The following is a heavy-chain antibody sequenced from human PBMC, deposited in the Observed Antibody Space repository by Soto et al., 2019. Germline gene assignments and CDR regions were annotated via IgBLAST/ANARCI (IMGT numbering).Heavy chain of an antibody. CDR2: FSATSENT. J-gene: IGHJ4*02. CDR3: AKARDQQWVRLPFDY. D-gene: IGHD6-19*01. Sequence: EVQLLESGGGLVQPGGSLRLSCVGSGFFFSSYTMTWVRQAPGKGLEWVSSFSATSENTYYADSVRGRFTISRDNSKNMLFLQMTSLTAEDAAMYYCAKARDQQWVRLPFDYWGQGILVIVSS. CDR1: GFFFSSYT. V-gene: IGHV3-23*01.